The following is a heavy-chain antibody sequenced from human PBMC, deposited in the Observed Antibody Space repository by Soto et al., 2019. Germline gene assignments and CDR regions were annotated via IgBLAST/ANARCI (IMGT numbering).Heavy chain of an antibody. Sequence: PGVSLRLSCAASGFTFSSYEMNWVRQAPGKGLEWVSYISSSGSTIYYADSVKGRFTISRDNAKNSLYLQMNSLRAEDTAVYYCARDPRAVAVPGWLDPWGQGTLVTVSS. CDR3: ARDPRAVAVPGWLDP. V-gene: IGHV3-48*03. CDR1: GFTFSSYE. CDR2: ISSSGSTI. J-gene: IGHJ5*02. D-gene: IGHD6-19*01.